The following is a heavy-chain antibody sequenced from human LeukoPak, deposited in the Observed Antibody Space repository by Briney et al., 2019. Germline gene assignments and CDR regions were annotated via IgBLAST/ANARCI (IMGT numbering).Heavy chain of an antibody. CDR3: ASSWDDY. V-gene: IGHV4-39*01. Sequence: SETLSLTCTVSGDSISSTNYYWGWIRQPPGKGLEWIGRICYSLSTYYNPSLESRVTISVDTSKNQFSLKLSSVTAADTAVYYCASSWDDYWGQGTLVTVSS. CDR1: GDSISSTNYY. D-gene: IGHD1-26*01. CDR2: ICYSLST. J-gene: IGHJ4*01.